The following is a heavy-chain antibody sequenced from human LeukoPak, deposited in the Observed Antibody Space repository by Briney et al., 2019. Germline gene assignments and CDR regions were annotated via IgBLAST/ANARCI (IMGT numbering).Heavy chain of an antibody. CDR1: GFTFGSYS. V-gene: IGHV3-48*02. Sequence: GGSLRLSCAASGFTFGSYSMNWVRQAPGKGLEWISYISSSSKNIYYADSVKGRFTISRDNAKNSLYLQMNSLRDEDTAVYYCARDTGSYSVGWFDTWGQGTLVTVSS. CDR2: ISSSSKNI. D-gene: IGHD1-26*01. J-gene: IGHJ5*02. CDR3: ARDTGSYSVGWFDT.